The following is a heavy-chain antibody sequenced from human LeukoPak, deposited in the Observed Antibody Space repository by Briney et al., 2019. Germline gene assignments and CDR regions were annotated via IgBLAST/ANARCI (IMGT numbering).Heavy chain of an antibody. J-gene: IGHJ6*03. CDR3: AKGGPWIHDYYYYMDV. Sequence: GGSLRLSCAASGFTFSSYEMNWVRQAPGKGLEWVSYISSSGSTIYYADSVKGRFTISRDNAKNSLYLQMNSLRAEETAVYYCAKGGPWIHDYYYYMDVWGKGTTVTVSS. D-gene: IGHD5-18*01. CDR2: ISSSGSTI. V-gene: IGHV3-48*03. CDR1: GFTFSSYE.